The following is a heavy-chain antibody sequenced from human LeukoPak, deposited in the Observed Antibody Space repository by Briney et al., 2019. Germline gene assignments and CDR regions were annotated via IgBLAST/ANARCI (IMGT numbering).Heavy chain of an antibody. D-gene: IGHD1-26*01. CDR2: ISSSSSTI. CDR1: GFTFSSYS. J-gene: IGHJ4*02. Sequence: GGSLRLSCAASGFTFSSYSMNWVRQAPGKGLEWVSYISSSSSTIYYADPVKGRFTISRDNAKNSLYLQMNSLRAEDTAVYYCARDPPYSGSYYFDYWGQGTLVTVSS. CDR3: ARDPPYSGSYYFDY. V-gene: IGHV3-48*01.